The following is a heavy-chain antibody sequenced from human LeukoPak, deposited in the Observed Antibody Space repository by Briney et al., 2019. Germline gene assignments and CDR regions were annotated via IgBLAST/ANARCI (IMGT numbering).Heavy chain of an antibody. CDR3: ARGGGKGDPDAFDI. CDR1: GFTFSSYW. D-gene: IGHD2-21*02. V-gene: IGHV3-7*01. CDR2: IKQDGSEK. Sequence: GGSLRLSCAASGFTFSSYWMSWVRQASGKGLEWVANIKQDGSEKYYVDSVKGRFTISRDNAKNSLYLQMNSLRAEDTAVYYCARGGGKGDPDAFDIWGQGTMVTVSS. J-gene: IGHJ3*02.